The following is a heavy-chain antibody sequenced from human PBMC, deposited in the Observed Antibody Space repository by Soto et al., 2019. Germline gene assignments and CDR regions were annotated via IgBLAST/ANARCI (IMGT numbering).Heavy chain of an antibody. CDR3: AKDGGGDIVVVPAAPFDY. D-gene: IGHD2-2*01. V-gene: IGHV3-23*01. J-gene: IGHJ4*02. CDR1: GFTFSSYA. Sequence: EVQLLESGGGLVQPGGSLRLSCAASGFTFSSYAMSWVRQAPGKGLEWVSAISGSGGSTYYADSVKGRFTISRDNSKNTLDLQKNSLRAEDTAVYYWAKDGGGDIVVVPAAPFDYWGQGTLVTVSS. CDR2: ISGSGGST.